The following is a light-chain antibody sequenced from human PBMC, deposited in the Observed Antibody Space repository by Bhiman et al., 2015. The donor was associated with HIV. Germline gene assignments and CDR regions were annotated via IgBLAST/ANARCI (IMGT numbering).Light chain of an antibody. CDR2: QDT. V-gene: IGLV3-1*01. J-gene: IGLJ2*01. CDR3: QLWHSTSDHRAV. CDR1: NLGHKY. Sequence: SYELTQPPSVSVSPGQTASISCSGDNLGHKYACWYQQKPGQSPVLVIYQDTKRPSGIPERFSGSNSGNIATLTINRVEAGDEADYYCQLWHSTSDHRAVFGGGTKLTVL.